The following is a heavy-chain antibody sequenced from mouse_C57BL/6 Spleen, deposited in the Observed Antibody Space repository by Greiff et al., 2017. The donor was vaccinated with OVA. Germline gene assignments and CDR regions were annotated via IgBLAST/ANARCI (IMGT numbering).Heavy chain of an antibody. V-gene: IGHV5-4*01. J-gene: IGHJ3*01. CDR3: ARDQDGSSPYYAMDY. D-gene: IGHD1-1*01. CDR2: ISDGGSYT. CDR1: GFTFSSYA. Sequence: EVQRVESGGGLVKPGGSLKLSCAASGFTFSSYAMSWVRQTPEKRLEWVATISDGGSYTYYPDNVKGRFTISRDNAKNNLYLQMSHLKSEDTAMYYCARDQDGSSPYYAMDYWGQGTLVTVSA.